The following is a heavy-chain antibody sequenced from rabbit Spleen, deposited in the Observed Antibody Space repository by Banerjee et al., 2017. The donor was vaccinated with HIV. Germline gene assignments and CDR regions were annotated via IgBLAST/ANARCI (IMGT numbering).Heavy chain of an antibody. CDR2: IYTAGGST. Sequence: QEQVKETGGGLVQPGGSLTLTCKASGVSFSDKDVMCWVRQAPGKGLEWIAYIYTAGGSTYYASWAKGRFTITRSTSLNTVTLQLNSLTAADTATYFCARLSSGAFNLWGPGTLVTVS. CDR3: ARLSSGAFNL. V-gene: IGHV1S47*01. D-gene: IGHD1-1*01. J-gene: IGHJ4*01. CDR1: GVSFSDKDV.